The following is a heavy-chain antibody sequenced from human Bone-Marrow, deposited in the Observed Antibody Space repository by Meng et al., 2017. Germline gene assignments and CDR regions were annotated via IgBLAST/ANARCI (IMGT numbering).Heavy chain of an antibody. V-gene: IGHV1-2*02. Sequence: ASFMVFCYASGYTFTGYYMHWWLQPPGQGLEWMVWINPNSGGTNDAQKFQGRVTMTRETSISTAYMELSRLRSDDTDVYYCASATSSGSLYYFDYWGQGTLVTVSS. CDR3: ASATSSGSLYYFDY. CDR1: GYTFTGYY. J-gene: IGHJ4*02. D-gene: IGHD1-26*01. CDR2: INPNSGGT.